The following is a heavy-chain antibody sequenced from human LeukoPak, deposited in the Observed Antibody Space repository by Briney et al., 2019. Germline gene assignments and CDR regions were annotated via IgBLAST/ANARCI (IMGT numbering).Heavy chain of an antibody. V-gene: IGHV3-23*01. J-gene: IGHJ4*02. CDR3: AKGRESGVTTVIVDY. Sequence: GGSLRLSCAASGFTFSSYAMSWVRQAPGKGLEWVSVISGGDGTTYYADSLKGRFTISRDNSKNTLYLQMYSLRAEDTAIYYCAKGRESGVTTVIVDYWGQGTLVTVSS. CDR1: GFTFSSYA. D-gene: IGHD4-17*01. CDR2: ISGGDGTT.